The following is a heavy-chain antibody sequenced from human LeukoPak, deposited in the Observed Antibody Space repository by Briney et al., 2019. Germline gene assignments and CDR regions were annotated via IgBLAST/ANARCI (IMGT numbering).Heavy chain of an antibody. J-gene: IGHJ5*02. D-gene: IGHD2-15*01. Sequence: SETLSLTCTVSGASISSDNYYWGWIRQPPGKGLEWIGEINHSGSTNYNPSLKSRVTISVDTSKNQFSLKLSSVTAADTAVYYCARVHRVVVAARRRGDWFDPWGQGTLVTVSS. V-gene: IGHV4-39*07. CDR2: INHSGST. CDR3: ARVHRVVVAARRRGDWFDP. CDR1: GASISSDNYY.